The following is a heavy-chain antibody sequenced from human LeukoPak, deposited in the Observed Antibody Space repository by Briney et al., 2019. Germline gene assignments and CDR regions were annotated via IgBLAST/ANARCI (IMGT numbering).Heavy chain of an antibody. Sequence: SETLSLTCTVSGGSISSYYWSWIRQPPGKGLEWIGYIYYSGSTNYKPSLKSRVTISVDTSKNQFSLKLSSVTAADTAVYYCARDLGDYWSGFRSYFFDYWGQGTLVTVSS. CDR1: GGSISSYY. CDR3: ARDLGDYWSGFRSYFFDY. CDR2: IYYSGST. J-gene: IGHJ4*02. V-gene: IGHV4-59*12. D-gene: IGHD3-3*01.